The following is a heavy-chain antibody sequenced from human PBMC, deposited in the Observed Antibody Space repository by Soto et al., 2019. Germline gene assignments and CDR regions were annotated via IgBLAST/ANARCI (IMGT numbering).Heavy chain of an antibody. J-gene: IGHJ4*02. V-gene: IGHV2-5*02. CDR3: AHLENGTSEIDY. Sequence: GSGPTLVNPTQTLTLTCTFSGFSLSAGGVGVGWIRQPPGKALEWLALIYWDGDKHYSPSLKTRLTITKDTSTNQVVLTMTNMDTVDTAKYFCAHLENGTSEIDYWGQETLVTVSS. CDR2: IYWDGDK. D-gene: IGHD1-1*01. CDR1: GFSLSAGGVG.